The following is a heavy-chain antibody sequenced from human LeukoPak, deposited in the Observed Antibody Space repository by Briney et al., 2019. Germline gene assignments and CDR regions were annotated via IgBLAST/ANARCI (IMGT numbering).Heavy chain of an antibody. CDR2: ISSSSSYI. D-gene: IGHD6-19*01. CDR1: GFTFSSYS. Sequence: GGSLRLSCAASGFTFSSYSMNWVRQAPGKGLEWVSSISSSSSYIYYADSVKGRFTISRDNAKNSLYLQMNSLRAEDTAVYYCARGEVAGDYYYYGMDVWGQGTTVTVSS. J-gene: IGHJ6*02. CDR3: ARGEVAGDYYYYGMDV. V-gene: IGHV3-21*01.